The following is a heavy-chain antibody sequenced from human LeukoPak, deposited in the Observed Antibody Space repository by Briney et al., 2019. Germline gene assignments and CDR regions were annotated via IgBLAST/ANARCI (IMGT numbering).Heavy chain of an antibody. J-gene: IGHJ3*01. CDR1: GFTVSSNY. V-gene: IGHV3-53*05. Sequence: PGGSLRLSCAASGFTVSSNYMSWVRQAPGKGLEWVSVIYSGGSTYYADSVKGRFTISRDNSKNTLYLHMNSLRAEDTAVYYCAKFFTGEYVRAFDVWGQGTMVTVSS. CDR2: IYSGGST. CDR3: AKFFTGEYVRAFDV. D-gene: IGHD3-10*02.